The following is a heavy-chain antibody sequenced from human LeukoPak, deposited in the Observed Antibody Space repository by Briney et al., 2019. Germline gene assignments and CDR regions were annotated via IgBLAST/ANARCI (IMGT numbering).Heavy chain of an antibody. CDR3: ANFGPITMVRGVTDRQYYYYYGMDV. CDR2: INHSGSA. Sequence: SETLSLTCAVYGGPFSGYYWSWIRQPPGKGLEWIGEINHSGSANYNPSPKSRVTISVDTSKNQFSLKLSSVTAADTAVYYCANFGPITMVRGVTDRQYYYYYGMDVWGQGTTVTVSS. V-gene: IGHV4-34*01. J-gene: IGHJ6*02. D-gene: IGHD3-10*01. CDR1: GGPFSGYY.